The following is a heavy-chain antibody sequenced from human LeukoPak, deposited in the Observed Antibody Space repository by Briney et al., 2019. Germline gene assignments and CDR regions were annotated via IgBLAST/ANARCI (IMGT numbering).Heavy chain of an antibody. J-gene: IGHJ4*02. CDR3: ARTRSARVGAMDY. D-gene: IGHD1-26*01. Sequence: SGPSLVKPTQTVTLTCTISGISLNSRGMCVSWLRQPTGKAVEWLARIDWDGDKYYSTSLRTRLTISKDTSKNQVVLTMTNMDPADAATYYCARTRSARVGAMDYWGQGTLVTVSS. CDR2: IDWDGDK. V-gene: IGHV2-70*11. CDR1: GISLNSRGMC.